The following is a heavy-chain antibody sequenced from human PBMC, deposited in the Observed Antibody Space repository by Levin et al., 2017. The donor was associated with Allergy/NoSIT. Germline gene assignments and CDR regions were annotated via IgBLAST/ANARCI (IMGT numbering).Heavy chain of an antibody. D-gene: IGHD6-13*01. CDR1: GFTFSSYG. CDR3: AKDPRYSSSWYYYYYGMDV. J-gene: IGHJ6*02. Sequence: PGGSLRLSCAASGFTFSSYGMHWVRQAPGKGLEWVAVISYDGSNKYYADSVKGRFTISRDNSKNTLYLQMNSLRAEDTAVYYCAKDPRYSSSWYYYYYGMDVWGQGTTVTVSS. CDR2: ISYDGSNK. V-gene: IGHV3-30*18.